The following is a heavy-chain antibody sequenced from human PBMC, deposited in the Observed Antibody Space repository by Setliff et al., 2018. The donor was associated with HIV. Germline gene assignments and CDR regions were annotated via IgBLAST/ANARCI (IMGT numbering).Heavy chain of an antibody. CDR3: AKPTPGLYPRSFDV. J-gene: IGHJ3*01. Sequence: GSLRLSCTASGLTVSGNYMGWVRQAPGEGLEWVSLVFRDDNTYNADSVKGRFTISRDSSKNTLYLQMNSLRGDDTAIYYCAKPTPGLYPRSFDVWGQGTMVTVSS. D-gene: IGHD1-1*01. CDR2: VFRDDNT. CDR1: GLTVSGNY. V-gene: IGHV3-53*05.